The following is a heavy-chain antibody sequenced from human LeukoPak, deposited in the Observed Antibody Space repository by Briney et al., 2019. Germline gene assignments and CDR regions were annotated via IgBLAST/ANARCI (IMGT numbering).Heavy chain of an antibody. V-gene: IGHV4-4*07. CDR3: ASESCSSTSCSFDY. J-gene: IGHJ4*02. D-gene: IGHD2-2*01. CDR1: GGSISSYY. Sequence: KPSETLSLTCTVSGGSISSYYWSWIRQPAGKGLEWIGRIYTSGSTNYNPSLKSRVTMSVDTSKNQFSLKLSSVPAADTAVYYCASESCSSTSCSFDYWGQGTLVSVSS. CDR2: IYTSGST.